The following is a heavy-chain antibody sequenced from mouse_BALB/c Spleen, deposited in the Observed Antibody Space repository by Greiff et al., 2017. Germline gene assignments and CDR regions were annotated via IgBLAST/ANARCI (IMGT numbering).Heavy chain of an antibody. CDR2: ILPGSGST. Sequence: QVQLQQSGAELMKPGASVKISCKATGYTFSSYWIEWVKQRPGHGLEWIGEILPGSGSTNYNEKFKGKATFTADTSSNTAYMQLSSLTSEDSAVYYCARGGGNPEEDAMDYWGQGTSVTVSS. J-gene: IGHJ4*01. CDR3: ARGGGNPEEDAMDY. D-gene: IGHD2-1*01. CDR1: GYTFSSYW. V-gene: IGHV1-9*01.